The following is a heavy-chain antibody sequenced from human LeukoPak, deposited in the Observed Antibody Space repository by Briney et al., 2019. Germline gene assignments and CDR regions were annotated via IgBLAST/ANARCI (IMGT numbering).Heavy chain of an antibody. CDR2: ISYRSSDI. Sequence: GGSLRPSCAASGFTLSSYNMKWVRQVPGKGLEWVSSISYRSSDIEYADSVKGRFTISRDNTKKSLYLQMSGLRAEDTAVYYCARVYSSSWYSGYLYMDLWGKGTTVTVSS. D-gene: IGHD6-13*01. V-gene: IGHV3-21*01. J-gene: IGHJ6*03. CDR1: GFTLSSYN. CDR3: ARVYSSSWYSGYLYMDL.